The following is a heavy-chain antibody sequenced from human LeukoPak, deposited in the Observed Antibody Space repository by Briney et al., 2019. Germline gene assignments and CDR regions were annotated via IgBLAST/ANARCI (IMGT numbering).Heavy chain of an antibody. J-gene: IGHJ4*02. Sequence: GGTLRLSCAASGFTFSSYGVSWVRQAPGKGLEWVSGISSTGTPYYEDSVKGRFTISRDNSKNTLYLQMNSLRAEDTAVYYCAKRHSSGYYFFDFWGQGALVTVSS. D-gene: IGHD3-22*01. CDR3: AKRHSSGYYFFDF. CDR2: ISSTGTP. CDR1: GFTFSSYG. V-gene: IGHV3-23*01.